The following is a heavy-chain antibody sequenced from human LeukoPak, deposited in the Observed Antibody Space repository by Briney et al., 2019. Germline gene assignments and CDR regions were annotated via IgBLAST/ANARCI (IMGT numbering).Heavy chain of an antibody. V-gene: IGHV1-69*06. J-gene: IGHJ4*02. CDR3: ATDLYSGSYRFDY. CDR2: IIPIFGTA. D-gene: IGHD1-26*01. CDR1: GGTFSSYA. Sequence: SVKVSCKASGGTFSSYAISWVRQAPGQGLEWMGGIIPIFGTANYAQKFQGRVTMTEDTSTDTAYMELSSLRSEDTAVYYCATDLYSGSYRFDYWGQGTLVTVSS.